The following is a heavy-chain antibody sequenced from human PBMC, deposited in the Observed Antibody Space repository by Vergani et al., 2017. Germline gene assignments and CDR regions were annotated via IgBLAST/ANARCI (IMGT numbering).Heavy chain of an antibody. CDR3: ARGPKYYDFWSGYPYAFDI. J-gene: IGHJ3*02. CDR1: GGSFSGYY. V-gene: IGHV4-34*01. CDR2: INHSGST. D-gene: IGHD3-3*01. Sequence: QVQLQQWGAGLLKPSETLSLTCAVYGGSFSGYYWSWIRQPPGKGVEWIGEINHSGSTNYNPSLKSRVTISVDTSKNQFSLKLSSVTAADTAVYYCARGPKYYDFWSGYPYAFDIWGQGTMVTVSS.